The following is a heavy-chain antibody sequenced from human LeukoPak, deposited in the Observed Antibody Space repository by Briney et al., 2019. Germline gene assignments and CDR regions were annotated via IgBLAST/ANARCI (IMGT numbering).Heavy chain of an antibody. CDR2: ISGDGGST. CDR3: AKDESAYGEVPGY. D-gene: IGHD4-17*01. CDR1: GFTFDDYA. V-gene: IGHV3-43*02. Sequence: GGSLRLSCAASGFTFDDYAMHWVRQAPGKGLEWVSLISGDGGSTYYADSVKGRFTTSRDNSKNSLYLQMNSLRTEDTALCYCAKDESAYGEVPGYWGQGTLVTVSS. J-gene: IGHJ4*02.